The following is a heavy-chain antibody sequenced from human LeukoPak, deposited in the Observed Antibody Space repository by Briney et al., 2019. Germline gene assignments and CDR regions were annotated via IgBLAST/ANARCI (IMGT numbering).Heavy chain of an antibody. D-gene: IGHD6-6*01. CDR3: ARALIAARPDSLFDY. Sequence: GGSLRRSCAASGFTFSSYAMHWVRQGPGKGLEYVSTISDNGGSTFYANSVKGRFTISRDNSKNKLYLQMGSLRPEDMAVYYCARALIAARPDSLFDYWRQGTLVPVSS. CDR1: GFTFSSYA. J-gene: IGHJ4*02. V-gene: IGHV3-64*01. CDR2: ISDNGGST.